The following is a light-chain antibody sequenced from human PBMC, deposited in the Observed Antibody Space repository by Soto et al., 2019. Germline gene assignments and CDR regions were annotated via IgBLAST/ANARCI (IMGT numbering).Light chain of an antibody. CDR1: QSVSSN. CDR3: QQYNNWPLS. J-gene: IGKJ4*01. CDR2: DAS. Sequence: EIVMTQSPATLSVSPGERATLSCRASQSVSSNLAWYQQKPGQAPRLLIYDASTRATGIPARFSGSGSGTEFTLPFSSLQSEDFAVYYCQQYNNWPLSFGGATTGEIK. V-gene: IGKV3-15*01.